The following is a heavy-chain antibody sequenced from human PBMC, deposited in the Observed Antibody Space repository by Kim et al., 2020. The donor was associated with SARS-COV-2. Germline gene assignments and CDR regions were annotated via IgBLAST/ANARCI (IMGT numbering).Heavy chain of an antibody. CDR3: ARERIAVAGTRYFQH. Sequence: SETLSLTCTVSGGSISSSSYYWGWIRQPPGKGLEWIGSIYYSGSTYYNPSLKSRVTISVDTSKNQFSLKLSSVTAADTAVYYCARERIAVAGTRYFQHWGQGTLVTVSS. V-gene: IGHV4-39*02. CDR2: IYYSGST. J-gene: IGHJ1*01. CDR1: GGSISSSSYY. D-gene: IGHD6-19*01.